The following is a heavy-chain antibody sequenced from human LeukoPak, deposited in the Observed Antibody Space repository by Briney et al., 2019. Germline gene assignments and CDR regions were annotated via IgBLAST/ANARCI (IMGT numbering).Heavy chain of an antibody. CDR1: GFTFSSYG. J-gene: IGHJ4*02. CDR2: IWYDGSNK. D-gene: IGHD4-11*01. Sequence: GGSLRLSCAASGFTFSSYGMHWVRQAPGKGLEWVAVIWYDGSNKYYADSVKGRFTISRDNSKNTLYLQMNSLRAEDTAVYYCARVTGYSNYGYFDYWGQGTLDTVSS. V-gene: IGHV3-33*01. CDR3: ARVTGYSNYGYFDY.